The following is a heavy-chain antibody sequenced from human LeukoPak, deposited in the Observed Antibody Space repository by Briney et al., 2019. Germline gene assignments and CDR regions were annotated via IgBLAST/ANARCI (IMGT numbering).Heavy chain of an antibody. V-gene: IGHV3-23*01. J-gene: IGHJ4*02. CDR1: GFTFSNYA. D-gene: IGHD4-17*01. CDR3: AKLGCGDTAGYFDY. Sequence: GGSLRLYCAASGFTFSNYAMSWVRQAPGQGLEWVSAISGRGGSTYYADSVKGRFTISRDNSKDALYLQVDSLRAEDTAVYYCAKLGCGDTAGYFDYWGQGTLVTVSS. CDR2: ISGRGGST.